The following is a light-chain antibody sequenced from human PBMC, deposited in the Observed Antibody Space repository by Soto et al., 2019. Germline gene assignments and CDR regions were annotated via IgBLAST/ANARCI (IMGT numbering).Light chain of an antibody. J-gene: IGKJ1*01. CDR2: DAS. Sequence: IQMSQSPSTLSASIGDRVTITCRASQSISSWLAWYQQKPGKAPKLLIYDASSLESGVPSRFSGSGSGTEFTLAISSLQPDDFATYYCQQYSDYSSFGHGTKVDI. V-gene: IGKV1-5*01. CDR1: QSISSW. CDR3: QQYSDYSS.